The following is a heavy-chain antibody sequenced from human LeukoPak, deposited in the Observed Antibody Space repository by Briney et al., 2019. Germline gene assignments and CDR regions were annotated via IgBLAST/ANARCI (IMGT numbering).Heavy chain of an antibody. CDR3: ARGANDPDY. D-gene: IGHD3-16*01. CDR1: GLRLMSYI. CDR2: INNDGDKR. J-gene: IGHJ4*02. V-gene: IGHV3-21*04. Sequence: GGSLRLSCEPSGLRLMSYITNWVRRPPGEGRGWIPSINNDGDKRYYADSVKGRFIISRDNAKKALSPQMNSLTADDTAVYFCARGANDPDYWGQGTLGTVSS.